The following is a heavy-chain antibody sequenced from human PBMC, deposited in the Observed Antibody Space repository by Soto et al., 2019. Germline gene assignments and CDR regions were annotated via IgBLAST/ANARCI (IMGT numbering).Heavy chain of an antibody. CDR3: ARVTHYDILTGYQYFDY. V-gene: IGHV4-31*03. D-gene: IGHD3-9*01. CDR2: IYYSGST. Sequence: SETLSLTCTVSGGSISSGGYYWSWIRQHPGKGLEWIGYIYYSGSTYYNPSLKSRVTISVDTSKNQFSLKLSSVTAADTAVYYCARVTHYDILTGYQYFDYWGQGTLVTVSS. CDR1: GGSISSGGYY. J-gene: IGHJ4*02.